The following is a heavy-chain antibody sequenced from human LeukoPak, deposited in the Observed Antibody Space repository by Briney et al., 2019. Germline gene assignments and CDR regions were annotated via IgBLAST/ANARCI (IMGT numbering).Heavy chain of an antibody. CDR3: ARRVPADTENWFDP. Sequence: PSETLSLTCTVSGGSITSYYWSWIRQPPGKGLEWVGYVFYSENTRYNPSLGSRVTISMDTSKNQFSLKLNSVTAADTAVYYCARRVPADTENWFDPWGPGTLVIVSS. CDR1: GGSITSYY. CDR2: VFYSENT. V-gene: IGHV4-59*08. J-gene: IGHJ5*02. D-gene: IGHD2-15*01.